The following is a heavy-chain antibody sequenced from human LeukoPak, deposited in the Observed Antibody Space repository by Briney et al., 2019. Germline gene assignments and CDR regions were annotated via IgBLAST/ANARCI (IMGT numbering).Heavy chain of an antibody. CDR3: ARDQSRYYYMDV. CDR1: GFTFSSYS. Sequence: PGGSLRLSCAASGFTFSSYSMNWVRQAPGKGLEWVSSISSSSSYIYYADSVKGRFTISRDNAKNSLYLQMNSLRAEDTAVYYCARDQSRYYYMDVWGKGTTVTISS. CDR2: ISSSSSYI. V-gene: IGHV3-21*01. J-gene: IGHJ6*03.